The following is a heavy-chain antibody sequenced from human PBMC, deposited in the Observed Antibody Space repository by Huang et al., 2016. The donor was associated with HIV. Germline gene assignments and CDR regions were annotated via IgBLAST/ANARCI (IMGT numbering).Heavy chain of an antibody. CDR3: ARGGIAATLDY. D-gene: IGHD2-15*01. V-gene: IGHV4-34*01. CDR2: INHSGYT. J-gene: IGHJ4*02. Sequence: VQLQQWGAGLLKPSVTLSLTCAVYGGSFSGYYWTWIRQPPGKGLEWIGEINHSGYTIYDSSLKSRVTISVDTSKNQFSLKLTSVTGADTAVYFCARGGIAATLDYWGQGTLVTVSS. CDR1: GGSFSGYY.